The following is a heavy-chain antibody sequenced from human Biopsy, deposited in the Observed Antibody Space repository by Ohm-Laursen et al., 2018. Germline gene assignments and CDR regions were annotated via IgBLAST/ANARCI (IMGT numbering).Heavy chain of an antibody. Sequence: GASVKVSCKASGDTFNKYGIFWVRQAPGQGLEWMGRIIPIVDIVNYAQRFQGRVTMTADKSTSTAYLDLSSLISEDTAVYYCVRGGSGSGYYGMDVWGQGTTVTVSS. CDR1: GDTFNKYG. J-gene: IGHJ6*02. D-gene: IGHD3-10*01. CDR2: IIPIVDIV. CDR3: VRGGSGSGYYGMDV. V-gene: IGHV1-69*04.